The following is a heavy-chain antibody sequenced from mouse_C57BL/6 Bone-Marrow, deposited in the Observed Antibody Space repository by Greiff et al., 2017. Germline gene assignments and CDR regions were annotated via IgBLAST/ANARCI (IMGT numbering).Heavy chain of an antibody. V-gene: IGHV5-9-1*02. CDR1: GFTFSSYA. CDR2: ISSGGDYI. J-gene: IGHJ4*01. Sequence: EVQGVESGEGLVKPGGSLKLSCAASGFTFSSYAMSWVRQTPEKRLEWVAYISSGGDYIYYADTVKGRFTISRDNARNTLYLQMSSLKSEDTAMYYCTRDLGLRPPYAMDYWGQGTSVTVSS. D-gene: IGHD2-4*01. CDR3: TRDLGLRPPYAMDY.